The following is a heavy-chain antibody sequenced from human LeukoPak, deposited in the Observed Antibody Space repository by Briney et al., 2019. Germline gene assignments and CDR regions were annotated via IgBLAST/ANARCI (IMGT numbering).Heavy chain of an antibody. CDR2: IKQDGSEK. CDR1: GFTVSSNY. D-gene: IGHD5-24*01. J-gene: IGHJ4*02. Sequence: GGSLRLSCAASGFTVSSNYMSWVRQAPGKGLEWVANIKQDGSEKYYVDSVKGRFTISRDNAKNSLYLQMNSLRAEDTAVYYCARDGSWLQSFFDYWGQGTLVTVSS. V-gene: IGHV3-7*01. CDR3: ARDGSWLQSFFDY.